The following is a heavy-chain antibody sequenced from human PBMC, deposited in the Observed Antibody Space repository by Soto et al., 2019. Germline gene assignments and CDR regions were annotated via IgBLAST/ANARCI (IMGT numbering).Heavy chain of an antibody. V-gene: IGHV4-34*01. D-gene: IGHD3-9*01. CDR2: INHSGST. CDR1: GESFSGYY. J-gene: IGHJ6*02. CDR3: ARGDMDYDILPGYYEYFLSSGIDV. Sequence: KPSETLSLTCAVYGESFSGYYWCWSRKRPGKGLEWIGEINHSGSTNYNTSLNSCITTSVDTSNNQFSLKLSSVTAADTAVYSCARGDMDYDILPGYYEYFLSSGIDVWGQGTMVTVSS.